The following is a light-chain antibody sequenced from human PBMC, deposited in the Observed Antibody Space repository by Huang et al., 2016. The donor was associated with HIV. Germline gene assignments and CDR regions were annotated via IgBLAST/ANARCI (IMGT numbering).Light chain of an antibody. J-gene: IGKJ2*01. CDR1: QSLLQNNGYNY. CDR3: MQDLQTPYT. V-gene: IGKV2-28*01. Sequence: DIVMTQSPLSLPVPPGEPASISCMSSQSLLQNNGYNYLIWYLQKPGQSPQLLISLASNRASGVPDRFSGSGSGTHFTLKISRVEAEDAGVYYCMQDLQTPYTFGQGTKLEI. CDR2: LAS.